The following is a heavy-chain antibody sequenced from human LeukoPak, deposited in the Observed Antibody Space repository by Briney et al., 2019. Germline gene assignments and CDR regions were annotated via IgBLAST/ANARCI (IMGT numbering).Heavy chain of an antibody. CDR3: ARDQSGYSYGYYY. D-gene: IGHD5-18*01. J-gene: IGHJ4*02. V-gene: IGHV4-59*01. CDR1: GGSISNYY. Sequence: TSETLSLTCTVSGGSISNYYWNWIRQPPGKGLEWIGYIDYSGSTNYNPSLKSRVTISVDTSKNQFSLKLSSVTAADTALYYCARDQSGYSYGYYYWGQGTLVTVSS. CDR2: IDYSGST.